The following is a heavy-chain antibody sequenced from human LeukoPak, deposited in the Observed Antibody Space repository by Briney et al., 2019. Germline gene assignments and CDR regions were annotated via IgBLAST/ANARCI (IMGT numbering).Heavy chain of an antibody. V-gene: IGHV3-21*01. J-gene: IGHJ4*02. Sequence: PGGSLRLSCAASGFTFSSYSVNWVRQAPGKGLEWVSSISSSSNYIYYADSVRGRFTISRDDVKNSLYLQMNSLRAEDTAVYYCARGGSAGDYWGQGTLVTVSS. D-gene: IGHD2-15*01. CDR1: GFTFSSYS. CDR2: ISSSSNYI. CDR3: ARGGSAGDY.